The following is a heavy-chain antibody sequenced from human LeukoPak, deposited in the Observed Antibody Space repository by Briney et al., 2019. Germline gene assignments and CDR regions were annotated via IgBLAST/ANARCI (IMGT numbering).Heavy chain of an antibody. CDR2: IYSGGGT. Sequence: GGSLRLSCAVSGLIVSTNCMSWVRQAPGKGLEWVSVIYSGGGTYYADSVRGRFTISRDNSKSTLYLQMNSLRAEDTAVYYCARGGGNYAFDYWGQGTLVTVSS. CDR1: GLIVSTNC. CDR3: ARGGGNYAFDY. V-gene: IGHV3-53*01. D-gene: IGHD1-26*01. J-gene: IGHJ4*02.